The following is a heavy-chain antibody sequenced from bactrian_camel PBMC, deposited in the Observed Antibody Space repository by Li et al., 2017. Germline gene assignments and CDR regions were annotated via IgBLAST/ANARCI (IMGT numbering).Heavy chain of an antibody. CDR1: EYDYITYC. Sequence: DVQLVESGGGSVQAGGSLRLSCSTSEYDYITYCIGWFRQASGKEREAVGGIDDDGSTRVVDSVKGRFTISKDNAKNTLCLQMNSLKPEDTAMYYCAAVSRVLFVSAANIATLSDYWGQGTQVTVS. D-gene: IGHD4*01. CDR3: AAVSRVLFVSAANIATLSDY. V-gene: IGHV3S42*01. J-gene: IGHJ4*01. CDR2: IDDDGST.